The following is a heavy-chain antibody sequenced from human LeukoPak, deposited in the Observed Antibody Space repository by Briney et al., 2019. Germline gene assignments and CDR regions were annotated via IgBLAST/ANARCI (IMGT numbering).Heavy chain of an antibody. V-gene: IGHV3-11*05. D-gene: IGHD5/OR15-5a*01. Sequence: GGSLRLSCAGSGFIFSDFYINWIRQSPGKGREWLAYISPDGSYTTYGGSVKGRFVISRDNAKNSVSLQMNSLGVEDTAVYFCASDQVSGVFDYWGQGARVTVS. CDR1: GFIFSDFY. CDR3: ASDQVSGVFDY. CDR2: ISPDGSYT. J-gene: IGHJ4*02.